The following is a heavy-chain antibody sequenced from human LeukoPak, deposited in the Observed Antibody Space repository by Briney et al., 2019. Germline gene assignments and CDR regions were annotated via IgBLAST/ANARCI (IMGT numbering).Heavy chain of an antibody. V-gene: IGHV4-30-4*01. CDR3: ARGLLGYCSSTSCPIYVFDY. Sequence: SQTLSLTCTVSGGSISSGDYYWSWIRQPPGKGLEWIGYIYYSGSTYYNPSLKSRVTISVDTSKNQFSLKLSSVTAADTAVYYCARGLLGYCSSTSCPIYVFDYWGQGTLVTVSS. D-gene: IGHD2-2*01. CDR1: GGSISSGDYY. J-gene: IGHJ4*02. CDR2: IYYSGST.